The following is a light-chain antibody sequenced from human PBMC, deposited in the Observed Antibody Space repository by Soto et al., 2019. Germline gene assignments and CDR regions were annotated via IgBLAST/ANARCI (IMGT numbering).Light chain of an antibody. CDR1: QGISNY. CDR2: DAS. CDR3: QQYHNYPRT. V-gene: IGKV1-5*01. J-gene: IGKJ1*01. Sequence: DIQMTQSPSTPSASVGDRVTITCRASQGISNYLAWYQQKPGKVPKLLIYDASSLESGVPSRFSGSGSGTEFTLTISNLQPDDFATYFCQQYHNYPRTFGQGTKVDIK.